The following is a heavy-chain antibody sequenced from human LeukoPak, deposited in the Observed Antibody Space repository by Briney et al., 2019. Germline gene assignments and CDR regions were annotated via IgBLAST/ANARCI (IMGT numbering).Heavy chain of an antibody. V-gene: IGHV1-2*06. CDR3: ARYNTNLDY. CDR2: LNPHDGGT. J-gene: IGHJ4*02. D-gene: IGHD1-1*01. Sequence: ASVKVSCKTSGYTFTGYYIHWVRQAPPQGLVWMGRLNPHDGGTDYAQKFQGRVTMTRDMSTTTVFMELSSLTSDDMAVYFCARYNTNLDYWGQGSLVTVSS. CDR1: GYTFTGYY.